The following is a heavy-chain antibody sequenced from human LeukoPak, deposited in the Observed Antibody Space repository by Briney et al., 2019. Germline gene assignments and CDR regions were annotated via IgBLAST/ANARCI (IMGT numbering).Heavy chain of an antibody. D-gene: IGHD3-3*01. CDR3: ARGGYYDFWSGYFGRNWFDP. J-gene: IGHJ5*02. Sequence: SETLSLTCAVSGGSISSGGYSWSWIRQPPGKGLEWIGYIYHSGSTYYNPSLKSRVTISVDRSKNQSSLKLSSVTAADTAVYYCARGGYYDFWSGYFGRNWFDPWGQGTLVTVSS. CDR1: GGSISSGGYS. CDR2: IYHSGST. V-gene: IGHV4-30-2*01.